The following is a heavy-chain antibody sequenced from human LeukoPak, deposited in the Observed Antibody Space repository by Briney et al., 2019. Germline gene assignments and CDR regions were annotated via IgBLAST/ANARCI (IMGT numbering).Heavy chain of an antibody. J-gene: IGHJ4*01. CDR2: ISYDGSRE. CDR3: ARAGPYGSGSYCAY. V-gene: IGHV3-30*03. CDR1: GFIFRNYG. D-gene: IGHD3-10*01. Sequence: GGSLRLSCAASGFIFRNYGMHWVRQAPGKGLEWVAVISYDGSREYYADSVKGRFTISRDNSKNTLYLQINSLRAEDTAVYYCARAGPYGSGSYCAYWGHGTLVTVSS.